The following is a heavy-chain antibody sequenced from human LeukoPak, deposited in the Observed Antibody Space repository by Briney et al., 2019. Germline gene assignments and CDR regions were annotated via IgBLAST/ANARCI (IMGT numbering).Heavy chain of an antibody. CDR2: VYHSGST. D-gene: IGHD3-16*01. Sequence: PSETLSLTCTVSGGSISTYYWSWIRQPPGKGLEWLGYVYHSGSTNYNPSLKSRVTISVDTSKKQFSLKVTPVTAADTAAYYCARLGAVSDAFDIWGQGTMVTVSS. CDR3: ARLGAVSDAFDI. CDR1: GGSISTYY. J-gene: IGHJ3*02. V-gene: IGHV4-59*08.